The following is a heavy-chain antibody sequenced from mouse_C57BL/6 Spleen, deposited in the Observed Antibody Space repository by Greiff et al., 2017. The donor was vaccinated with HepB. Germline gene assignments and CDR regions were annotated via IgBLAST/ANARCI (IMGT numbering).Heavy chain of an antibody. Sequence: QVQLQQPGAELVRPGSSVKLSCKASGYTFTSYWMHWVKQRPIQGLEWIGNIDPSDSETHYNQKFKDKATLTVDKSSSTAYMQLSSLTSEDSAVYYCARDGYYERFAYWGQGTLVTVSA. J-gene: IGHJ3*01. CDR2: IDPSDSET. V-gene: IGHV1-52*01. D-gene: IGHD2-3*01. CDR1: GYTFTSYW. CDR3: ARDGYYERFAY.